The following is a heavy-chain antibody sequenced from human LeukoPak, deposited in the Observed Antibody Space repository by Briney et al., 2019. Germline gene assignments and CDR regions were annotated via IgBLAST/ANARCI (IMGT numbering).Heavy chain of an antibody. CDR1: GGSISSYY. CDR2: IYYSGST. CDR3: ARDRPDDCGNSLYCDY. D-gene: IGHD4-23*01. Sequence: SETLSLTCTVYGGSISSYYWSWIRQPPGKGLEWIGYIYYSGSTNYNPSLKSRVTISVDTSKNQFSLKLSSVTAADTAVYYCARDRPDDCGNSLYCDYWGQGTLVSVSS. V-gene: IGHV4-59*01. J-gene: IGHJ4*02.